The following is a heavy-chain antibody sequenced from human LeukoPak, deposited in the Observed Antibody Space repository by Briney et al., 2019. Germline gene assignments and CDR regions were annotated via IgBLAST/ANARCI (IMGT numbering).Heavy chain of an antibody. CDR1: GGSFSGYY. CDR3: ARGHRGYSYGRLFDY. Sequence: PSETLSLTCAVYGGSFSGYYWSWIRQPPGKGLEWIGEINHSGSTNYNPSLKSRVTISVDTSKNQFSLKLSSVTAADTAVYYCARGHRGYSYGRLFDYWGQGTLVTVSS. V-gene: IGHV4-34*01. J-gene: IGHJ4*02. CDR2: INHSGST. D-gene: IGHD5-18*01.